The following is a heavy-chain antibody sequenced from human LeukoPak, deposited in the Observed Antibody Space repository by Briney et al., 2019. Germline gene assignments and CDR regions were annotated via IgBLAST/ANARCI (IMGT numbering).Heavy chain of an antibody. CDR1: RDAITSGGYS. CDR2: ISDRGPA. CDR3: ARSRQASGLLGS. D-gene: IGHD3-10*01. J-gene: IGHJ5*01. Sequence: SETLSLTCTVSRDAITSGGYSWNWIRQPPGKGLEWIGYISDRGPAYYNPSLKSRFTISVDRPKNQFFLTVTSVTAADTAVYFCARSRQASGLLGSWGQGTLVAVSS. V-gene: IGHV4-30-2*01.